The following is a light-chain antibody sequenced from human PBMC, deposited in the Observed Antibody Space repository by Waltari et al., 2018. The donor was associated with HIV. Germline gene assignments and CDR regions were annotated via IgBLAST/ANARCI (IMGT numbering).Light chain of an antibody. V-gene: IGLV4-69*01. CDR3: QTWGAGTVV. Sequence: QLVLTQSPSASASLGASVKLTCTLSSAHSTYAIAWHQQQPDQGPHYLMKLNSDGSHRKGDGIPGRCSGSGSGAERYLTISNVQSEDEGIYYCQTWGAGTVVFGGGTKLSVL. CDR1: SAHSTYA. J-gene: IGLJ2*01. CDR2: LNSDGSH.